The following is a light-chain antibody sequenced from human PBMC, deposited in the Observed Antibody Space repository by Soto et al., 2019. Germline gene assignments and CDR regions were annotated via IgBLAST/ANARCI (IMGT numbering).Light chain of an antibody. Sequence: QSVLTQPPSVSVAPGQRVTISCSGSSSSIGNNFVSWYQQLPGTAPKLLIYENYKRPSEIPDRFSGSKSGTSATLEITGLQTGDEADYYCATWDDSLTALFGGGTKLTVL. V-gene: IGLV1-51*02. CDR3: ATWDDSLTAL. J-gene: IGLJ3*02. CDR1: SSSIGNNF. CDR2: ENY.